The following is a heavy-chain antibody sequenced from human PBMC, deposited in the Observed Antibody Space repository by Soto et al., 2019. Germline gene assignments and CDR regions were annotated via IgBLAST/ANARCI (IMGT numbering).Heavy chain of an antibody. CDR1: GGTFSNYA. J-gene: IGHJ1*01. Sequence: QVQLVQSGAEVKKPGSSVKVSCKASGGTFSNYAISWVRQAPGQGLEWMGGIIPIFGTANYAQKFQGRVTITADESMSTAYMELSSLRSEDTAVYYCARAHDYGDYPLVYFQHWGQGTLVTVSS. D-gene: IGHD4-17*01. CDR2: IIPIFGTA. CDR3: ARAHDYGDYPLVYFQH. V-gene: IGHV1-69*12.